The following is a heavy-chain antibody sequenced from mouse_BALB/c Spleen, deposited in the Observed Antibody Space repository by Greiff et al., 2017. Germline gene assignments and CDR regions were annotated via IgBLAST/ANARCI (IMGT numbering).Heavy chain of an antibody. CDR1: GFTFSSFG. J-gene: IGHJ1*01. CDR2: ISSGSSTI. Sequence: EVQLQESGGGLVQPGGSRKLSCAASGFTFSSFGMHWVRQAPEKGLEWVAYISSGSSTIYYADTVKGRFTISRDNPKNTLFLQMTSLRSEDTAMYYCARSLTTVVAVYWYFDVWGAGTTVTVSS. V-gene: IGHV5-17*02. CDR3: ARSLTTVVAVYWYFDV. D-gene: IGHD1-1*01.